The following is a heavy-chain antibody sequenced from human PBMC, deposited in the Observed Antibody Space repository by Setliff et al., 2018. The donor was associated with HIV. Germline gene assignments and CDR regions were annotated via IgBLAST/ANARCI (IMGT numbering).Heavy chain of an antibody. V-gene: IGHV1-2*06. CDR1: GHTFANSY. J-gene: IGHJ6*03. CDR3: ARGLLESDYDYINIYNYFYMDV. Sequence: ASVKVSCKASGHTFANSYLHWVRQAPGQGLEWMGRINPNSGGTNYAQKLQGRVTMTRDTSINTAYMELSRLRSDDTAVYYCARGLLESDYDYINIYNYFYMDVWGKGTTVTVSS. CDR2: INPNSGGT. D-gene: IGHD5-12*01.